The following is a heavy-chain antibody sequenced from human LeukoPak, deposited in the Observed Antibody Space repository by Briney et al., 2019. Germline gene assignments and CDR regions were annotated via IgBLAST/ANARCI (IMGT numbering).Heavy chain of an antibody. D-gene: IGHD5-18*01. CDR2: IKSKTDGETT. CDR1: RFTSYYAW. Sequence: PGGALRLSRAPSRFTSYYAWLSWVRQAPGEGLEWVGRIKSKTDGETTDYAAPVKGRFTVSRDDSKNTLYLQMNSLKTEDTALYYCTTAPSGYAYMNGWHLDYWGQGALVTVSS. J-gene: IGHJ4*02. V-gene: IGHV3-15*01. CDR3: TTAPSGYAYMNGWHLDY.